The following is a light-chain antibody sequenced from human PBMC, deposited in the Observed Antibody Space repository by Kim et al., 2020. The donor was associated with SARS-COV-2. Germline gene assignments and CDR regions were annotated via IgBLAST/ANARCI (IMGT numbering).Light chain of an antibody. CDR1: QSVSSNY. CDR2: GAS. Sequence: EIVLTQSPGTLSLSPGERATLSCRASQSVSSNYLAWYQQKPGQAPRLLIYGASSRATGIPARFSGSGSGTDFTLTISRLEPEDFAVYYCQQYVSSPYTFGQGTKLEIK. J-gene: IGKJ2*01. CDR3: QQYVSSPYT. V-gene: IGKV3-20*01.